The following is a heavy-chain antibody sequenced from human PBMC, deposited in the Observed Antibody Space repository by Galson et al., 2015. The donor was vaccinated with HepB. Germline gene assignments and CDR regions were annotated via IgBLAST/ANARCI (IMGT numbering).Heavy chain of an antibody. CDR2: VSTYNGKT. D-gene: IGHD3-9*01. CDR3: ARINFAARYSLDN. CDR1: GYTFNEYG. V-gene: IGHV1-18*01. Sequence: QSGAEVKKPGASVRVSCKTSGYTFNEYGIIWVRQAPGQGLETMGWVSTYNGKTNYAQKFQDRVTMTTNTSTSTVYMEMRSLRSDDTALYYCARINFAARYSLDNWGQGALITVSS. J-gene: IGHJ4*02.